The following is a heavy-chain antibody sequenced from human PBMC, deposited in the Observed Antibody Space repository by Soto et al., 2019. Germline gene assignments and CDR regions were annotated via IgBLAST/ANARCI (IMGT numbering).Heavy chain of an antibody. CDR3: SRGTYYPQSSGLHADY. J-gene: IGHJ4*02. CDR1: GFMFNDYA. V-gene: IGHV3-30*03. Sequence: GSLRLSCATSGFMFNDYAMYWVRQAPGQGLEWVAMISSDGNHQFYVDNVRGRFTVSRDNSKNALNLQMNSLRPEDTAVYYCSRGTYYPQSSGLHADYWGPGTVVTVSS. D-gene: IGHD3-22*01. CDR2: ISSDGNHQ.